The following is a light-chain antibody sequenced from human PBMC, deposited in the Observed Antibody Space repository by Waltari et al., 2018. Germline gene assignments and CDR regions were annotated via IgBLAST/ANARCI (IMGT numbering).Light chain of an antibody. CDR3: QNHERLPAT. Sequence: EVPLTQPPGTVSLSPGERATPSCRASQSISKYLVWYQQRPGQAPRLLIYAASTMATGNPDRFSGSGFGTDFSLSISRLEPEDFAGYYWQNHERLPATFGQGTRGEIK. CDR2: AAS. CDR1: QSISKY. V-gene: IGKV3-20*01. J-gene: IGKJ1*01.